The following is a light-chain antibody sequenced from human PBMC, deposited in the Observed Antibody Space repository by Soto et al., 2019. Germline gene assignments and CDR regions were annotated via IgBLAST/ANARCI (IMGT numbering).Light chain of an antibody. Sequence: QSALTQPASVSGSPGQSITISCTGTSSDVGGYNYVYWYQQHPGKAPKLMIYDVSNRPSGVSNRFSGSKSGNTASLTISWLQAEDEADYYCSSYTSSSSYVFGTGTKLTVL. V-gene: IGLV2-14*01. CDR2: DVS. CDR3: SSYTSSSSYV. J-gene: IGLJ1*01. CDR1: SSDVGGYNY.